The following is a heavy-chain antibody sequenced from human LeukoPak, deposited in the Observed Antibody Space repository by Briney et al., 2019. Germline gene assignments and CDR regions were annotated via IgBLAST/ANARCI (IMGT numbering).Heavy chain of an antibody. V-gene: IGHV3-30*02. CDR1: GFTFSSYG. Sequence: PGGSLRLSCAASGFTFSSYGMLWVRQAPGTGLEWVAFIRYDGSNKYYADSVKGRFTISRDNSKNTLYLQMNSLRAEDTAVYYCAKDRDSLPYYWSQGTLVTVSS. CDR2: IRYDGSNK. CDR3: AKDRDSLPYY. D-gene: IGHD2-15*01. J-gene: IGHJ4*02.